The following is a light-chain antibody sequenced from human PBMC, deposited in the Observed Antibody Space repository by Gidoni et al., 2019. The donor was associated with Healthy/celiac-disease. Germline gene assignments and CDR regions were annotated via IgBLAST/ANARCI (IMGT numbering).Light chain of an antibody. CDR2: GAS. CDR3: QQYGSSPPYA. Sequence: EIVLTQPPGTLSWSPGERATLSCRASQRVSSSYLAWYQQKPGQAPRLLIYGASSRATGIPDRFSGSGSGTDFTLTISRLEPEDFAVYYCQQYGSSPPYAFGQGTKLEIK. CDR1: QRVSSSY. J-gene: IGKJ2*01. V-gene: IGKV3-20*01.